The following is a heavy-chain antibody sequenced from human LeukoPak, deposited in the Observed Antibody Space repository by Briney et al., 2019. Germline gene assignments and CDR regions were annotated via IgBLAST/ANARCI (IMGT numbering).Heavy chain of an antibody. V-gene: IGHV1-18*01. CDR1: GHTFKSDG. Sequence: ASVKVSCKPSGHTFKSDGVTWVRQAPGQGLEWLGWINVRNGNTDYAQKFQDRLIMTTDTSASIAYMELRSLRSDDTAVYYCARDPAVAGTDSSIDYWGQGTLVTVSS. D-gene: IGHD6-19*01. J-gene: IGHJ4*02. CDR2: INVRNGNT. CDR3: ARDPAVAGTDSSIDY.